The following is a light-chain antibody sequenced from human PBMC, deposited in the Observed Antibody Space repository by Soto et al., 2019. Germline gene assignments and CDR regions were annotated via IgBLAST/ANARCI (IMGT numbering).Light chain of an antibody. CDR1: QSLSSY. CDR2: GVS. J-gene: IGKJ4*01. CDR3: QQYVTSPLT. Sequence: EMGGTQPPGTLFLSPGKKPTLSSRASQSLSSYLAWYQQKPGQAPRLLIYGVSSRATGIPDRVSGSGSGTDFTLTISRLEPEDFAVYYCQQYVTSPLTFGGGTKVDIK. V-gene: IGKV3-20*01.